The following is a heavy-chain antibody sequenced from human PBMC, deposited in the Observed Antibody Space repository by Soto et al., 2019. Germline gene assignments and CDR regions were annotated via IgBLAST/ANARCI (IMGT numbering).Heavy chain of an antibody. CDR1: GGTFSSYA. CDR2: IIPIFGTA. D-gene: IGHD2-15*01. CDR3: ARSQAQRGISYFDY. Sequence: SVKVSCKASGGTFSSYAISWVRQAPGQGLEWMGGIIPIFGTANYAQKFQGRVTITADESTSTAYMELSSLRSEDTAVYYCARSQAQRGISYFDYWGQGTLVTVSS. J-gene: IGHJ4*02. V-gene: IGHV1-69*13.